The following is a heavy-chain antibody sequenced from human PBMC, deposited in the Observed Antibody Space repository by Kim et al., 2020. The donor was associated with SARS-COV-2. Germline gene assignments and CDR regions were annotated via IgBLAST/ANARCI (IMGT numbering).Heavy chain of an antibody. D-gene: IGHD3-16*01. Sequence: STHHNPPLKSLVTISVDTSKNQFSLRLSSVTAADTAVYYCARAITGHFDYWGQGTLVTVSS. CDR2: ST. J-gene: IGHJ4*02. CDR3: ARAITGHFDY. V-gene: IGHV4-59*01.